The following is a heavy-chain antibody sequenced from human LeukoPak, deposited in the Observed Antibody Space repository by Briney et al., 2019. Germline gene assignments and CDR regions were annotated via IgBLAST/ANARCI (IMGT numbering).Heavy chain of an antibody. CDR1: GFTFSSYW. V-gene: IGHV3-74*01. Sequence: GGSLRLSCAASGFTFSSYWMHWVRQAPGKGLVWVSRINSDGSSTSYADSVKGRFTISRDNARSTLYLQMNSLRVDDTAMYYCAGYSSGWFFDYWGQGNLVTVSS. CDR2: INSDGSST. D-gene: IGHD6-19*01. J-gene: IGHJ4*02. CDR3: AGYSSGWFFDY.